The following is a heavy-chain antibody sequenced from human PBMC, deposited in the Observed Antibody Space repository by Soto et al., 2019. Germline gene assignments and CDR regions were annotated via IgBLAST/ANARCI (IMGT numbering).Heavy chain of an antibody. CDR1: GGTFSRDA. J-gene: IGHJ5*02. V-gene: IGHV1-69*01. D-gene: IGHD2-15*01. CDR2: ISPMFGTA. CDR3: ARGVVVVAASQLGWFDP. Sequence: QVQLVQSGAEVKKPVSSVKVSCKASGGTFSRDAISWVRQSPGQGREWMGGISPMFGTAKYVQKFQGRLTITADESTTTAYMELRSRRSDDTAVYYCARGVVVVAASQLGWFDPWGQGTLVTVSS.